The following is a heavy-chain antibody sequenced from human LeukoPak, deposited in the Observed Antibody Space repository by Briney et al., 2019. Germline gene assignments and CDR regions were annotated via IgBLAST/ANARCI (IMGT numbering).Heavy chain of an antibody. Sequence: SETLSLTCIVSGGVIYTSSLYWDWVRQPPGKGPEWIGSIYYNGNTYYNPSLSSRATMSIDTSKNQFSLKLNSMTAADTAVYYCARREEDNNHHHYFGSWGQGTLVTVSS. J-gene: IGHJ4*02. V-gene: IGHV4-39*07. CDR1: GGVIYTSSLY. D-gene: IGHD2/OR15-2a*01. CDR3: ARREEDNNHHHYFGS. CDR2: IYYNGNT.